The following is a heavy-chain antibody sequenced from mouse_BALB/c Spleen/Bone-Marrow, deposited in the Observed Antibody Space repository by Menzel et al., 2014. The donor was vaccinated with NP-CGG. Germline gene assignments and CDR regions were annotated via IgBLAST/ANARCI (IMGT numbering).Heavy chain of an antibody. J-gene: IGHJ3*01. CDR2: INPDSNTI. D-gene: IGHD1-2*01. Sequence: EVQRVESGGGLVQPGGSLKLSCAASGFDFSRFWMSWVRQAPGKGLEWIGEINPDSNTINYTPSLKDKFIISRDNAKNTLYLQMSKVRSEDTALYYCASLHYYGFFAYWGQGTLVTVSA. CDR1: GFDFSRFW. CDR3: ASLHYYGFFAY. V-gene: IGHV4-1*02.